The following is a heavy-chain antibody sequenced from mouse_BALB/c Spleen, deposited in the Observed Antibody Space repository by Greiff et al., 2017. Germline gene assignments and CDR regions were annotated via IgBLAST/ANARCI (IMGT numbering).Heavy chain of an antibody. D-gene: IGHD4-1*01. CDR3: ARSGTSAMDY. Sequence: EVQLVESGGGLVKPGGSLKLSCAASGFTFSSYAMSWVRQSPEKRLEWVAEISSGGSYTYYPDTVTGRFTISRDNAKNTLYLELSSLRSEDTAMYYCARSGTSAMDYWGQGTSVTVSS. CDR1: GFTFSSYA. CDR2: ISSGGSYT. V-gene: IGHV5-9-4*01. J-gene: IGHJ4*01.